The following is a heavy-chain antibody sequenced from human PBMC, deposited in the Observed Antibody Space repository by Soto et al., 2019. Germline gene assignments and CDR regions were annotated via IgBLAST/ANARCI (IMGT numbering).Heavy chain of an antibody. CDR3: ARDRSEFARWLDR. V-gene: IGHV3-33*01. CDR1: GFTFRNHG. D-gene: IGHD2-21*01. Sequence: QVQLVESGGGLDQPERSLRLSCAASGFTFRNHGMHWVRQAPGKGLEWVAVIWYDESHEFYADSVKGRFSISRDNAKNTLYLQMNSLRAEDTAMYYCARDRSEFARWLDRWGQGTLVTVSS. J-gene: IGHJ5*02. CDR2: IWYDESHE.